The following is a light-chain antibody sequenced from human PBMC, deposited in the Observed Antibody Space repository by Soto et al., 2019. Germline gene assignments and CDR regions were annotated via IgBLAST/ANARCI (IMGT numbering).Light chain of an antibody. CDR3: QQRSNWPPT. CDR1: QSVSSY. J-gene: IGKJ5*01. V-gene: IGKV3-11*01. CDR2: DAS. Sequence: IVLTQSPATLSLSPGERATLSCRASQSVSSYLAWYQQKPGQAPRLLIYDASNRATGIPARFSASGSGTDFTLTISSLEPEDFAVYYCQQRSNWPPTFGQGTRLEIK.